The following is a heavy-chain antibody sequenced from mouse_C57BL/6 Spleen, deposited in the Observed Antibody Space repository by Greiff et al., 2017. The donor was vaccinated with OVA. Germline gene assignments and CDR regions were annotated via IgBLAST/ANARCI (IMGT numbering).Heavy chain of an antibody. D-gene: IGHD2-4*01. CDR1: GFTFSDYG. Sequence: EVQLVESGGGLVKPGGSLKLSCAASGFTFSDYGMHWVSQAPEKGLEWVAYISSGSSTSDYEDTVKGRSTIDREKAKNTMFLKMTSLRSEDTARCYCARPPYDYKISWFAYWGQGTLVTVSA. CDR2: ISSGSSTS. CDR3: ARPPYDYKISWFAY. V-gene: IGHV5-17*01. J-gene: IGHJ3*01.